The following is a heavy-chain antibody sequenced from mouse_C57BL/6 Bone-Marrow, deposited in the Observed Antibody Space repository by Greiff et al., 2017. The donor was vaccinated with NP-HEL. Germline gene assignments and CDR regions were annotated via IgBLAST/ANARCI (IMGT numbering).Heavy chain of an antibody. CDR3: ARDYYGSSVYYYAMDY. D-gene: IGHD1-1*01. V-gene: IGHV8-8*01. CDR1: GFSLSTFGMG. Sequence: QVTLKESGPGILQPSQTLSLTCSFSGFSLSTFGMGVGWIRQPSGKGLEWLAHIWWDDDKYYNPALKSRLTISKDTSKNQVFLKIANVDTADTATYYCARDYYGSSVYYYAMDYWGQGTSVTVSS. J-gene: IGHJ4*01. CDR2: IWWDDDK.